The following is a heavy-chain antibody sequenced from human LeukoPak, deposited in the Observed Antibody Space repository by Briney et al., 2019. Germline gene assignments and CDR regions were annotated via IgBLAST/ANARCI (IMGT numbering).Heavy chain of an antibody. CDR2: ISSSSSHI. Sequence: GGSLRLSCAASGFTVDDHGMSWVRQPPGKGLEWVSCISSSSSHIYNADSVKGRFTISRDNAKSSLYLQMNSLRAEDTALYYCARGCFGELLFDHWGQGTLVTVSS. D-gene: IGHD3-10*01. CDR1: GFTVDDHG. J-gene: IGHJ4*02. V-gene: IGHV3-21*04. CDR3: ARGCFGELLFDH.